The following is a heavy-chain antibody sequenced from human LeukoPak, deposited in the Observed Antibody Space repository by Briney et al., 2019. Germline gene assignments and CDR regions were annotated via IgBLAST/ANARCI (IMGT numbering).Heavy chain of an antibody. CDR2: IYHSGST. CDR1: GGSISTSNW. J-gene: IGHJ4*02. V-gene: IGHV4-4*02. D-gene: IGHD6-13*01. CDR3: ARAEGGRGSSSWPSYFDY. Sequence: SETLSLTCAVSGGSISTSNWWSWVRQPPGKGLEWIGEIYHSGSTNYNPSLKSRVTISVDKSKNQFSLKLSSVTAADTAVYYCARAEGGRGSSSWPSYFDYWGQGTLVTVSS.